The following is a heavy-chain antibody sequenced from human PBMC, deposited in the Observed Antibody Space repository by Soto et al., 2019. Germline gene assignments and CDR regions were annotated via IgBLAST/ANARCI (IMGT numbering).Heavy chain of an antibody. V-gene: IGHV3-53*01. D-gene: IGHD6-13*01. J-gene: IGHJ6*02. CDR3: ARVKQQLVLYYYYGMDV. Sequence: PVGSLRHSCAAAGVSSTSSYMSWVRQAPGKGLEWVSVIYSGGSTYYADSVKGRFTISRDNSKNTLYLQMNCLRAEDTAVYYCARVKQQLVLYYYYGMDVWGQGTTVTVSS. CDR2: IYSGGST. CDR1: GVSSTSSY.